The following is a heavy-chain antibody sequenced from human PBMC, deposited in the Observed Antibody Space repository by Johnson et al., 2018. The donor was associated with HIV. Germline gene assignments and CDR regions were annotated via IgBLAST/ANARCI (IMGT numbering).Heavy chain of an antibody. CDR3: ARLDTSRRDAFDI. CDR1: GFTVSSNY. CDR2: SWNGDTI. J-gene: IGHJ3*02. Sequence: VQLVESGGGLIQPGGSLRLSCAASGFTVSSNYMSWVRQAPGKGLEWVSGVSWNGDTIGYADSVKGRFTISRYTAKKSLFLQMTSLRAEDTAVYYCARLDTSRRDAFDIWGQGTMVTVSS. V-gene: IGHV3-53*01. D-gene: IGHD6-6*01.